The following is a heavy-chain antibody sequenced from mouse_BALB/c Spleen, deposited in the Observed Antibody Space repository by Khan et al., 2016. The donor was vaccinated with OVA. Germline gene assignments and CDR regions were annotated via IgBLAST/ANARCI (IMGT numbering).Heavy chain of an antibody. D-gene: IGHD2-1*01. CDR1: GFNIKDTY. J-gene: IGHJ3*01. CDR3: ATRYGNPFAF. V-gene: IGHV14-3*02. Sequence: EVQLKQSGAELVKPGASVKLSCSASGFNIKDTYIHWMKQRPEQGLEWIGRIDPPNDDSKYGPKFQAKATLTADTSSNTAYLQLSSLTSEDTAVYYCATRYGNPFAFWGQGTLVSVSA. CDR2: IDPPNDDS.